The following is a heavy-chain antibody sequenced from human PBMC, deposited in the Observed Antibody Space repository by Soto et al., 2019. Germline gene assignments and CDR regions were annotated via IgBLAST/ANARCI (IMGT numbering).Heavy chain of an antibody. Sequence: SETLSLTCTVSGGSISSYYWSWIRQPPGKGLEWIGYIYYSGSTNYNPSLKSRVTISVDTSKNQFSLKLSFVTAADTAVYYCARHIPWGDIVVVPAANNWFDPWGQGTLVTVSS. V-gene: IGHV4-59*08. CDR2: IYYSGST. CDR1: GGSISSYY. CDR3: ARHIPWGDIVVVPAANNWFDP. J-gene: IGHJ5*02. D-gene: IGHD2-2*01.